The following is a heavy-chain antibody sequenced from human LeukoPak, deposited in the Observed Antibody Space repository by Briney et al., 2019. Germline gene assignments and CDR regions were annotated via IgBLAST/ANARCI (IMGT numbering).Heavy chain of an antibody. J-gene: IGHJ4*02. CDR2: ICSGGST. CDR1: GGSISSSPCY. CDR3: ARGYSYTNFDC. V-gene: IGHV4-39*07. Sequence: SETLSLTCTVSGGSISSSPCYWGWIRQSPGKGLEWFGTICSGGSTYYNPSLKSRVTISVDTSKNQFSLKLSSLTAADTAVYYCARGYSYTNFDCWGQGTLVTVSS. D-gene: IGHD5-18*01.